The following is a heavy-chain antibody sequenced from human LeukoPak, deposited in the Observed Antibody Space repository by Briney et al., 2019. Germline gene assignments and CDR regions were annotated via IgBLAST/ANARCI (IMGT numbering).Heavy chain of an antibody. CDR2: IYYSGST. V-gene: IGHV4-39*07. J-gene: IGHJ6*02. CDR1: GGSISSSSYY. D-gene: IGHD2-2*01. CDR3: ARDWVSNYYYYGMGV. Sequence: PSETLSLTCTVSGGSISSSSYYWGWIRQPPGKGLEWIGGIYYSGSTYYNPSLKSRVTISVDTSKNQFSLKLSSVTAADTAVYYCARDWVSNYYYYGMGVWGQGTTVTVSS.